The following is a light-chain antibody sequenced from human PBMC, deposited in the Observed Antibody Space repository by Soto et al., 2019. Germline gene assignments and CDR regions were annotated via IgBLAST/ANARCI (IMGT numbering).Light chain of an antibody. CDR3: TSHTTSNTPYV. CDR2: EVT. Sequence: QSMLPHPASVSGAPGXLTTPSCPQTXXDVGAYNFLSWYQVQPRRAPGLIVSEVTFRPSVVSHRFSGSKHGNSASLTISGLEAGDEAHYYCTSHTTSNTPYVFGSGTKVPV. J-gene: IGLJ1*01. CDR1: XXDVGAYNF. V-gene: IGLV2-14*01.